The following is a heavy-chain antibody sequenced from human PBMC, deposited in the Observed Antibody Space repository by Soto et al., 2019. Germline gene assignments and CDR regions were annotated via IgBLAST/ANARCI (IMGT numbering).Heavy chain of an antibody. CDR3: AEEEVAVVVSAPFDY. CDR2: ISYDGSNK. CDR1: GFTFRSYG. Sequence: QVQLVESGGGVVQPGRSLRLSCAASGFTFRSYGMHWVRQAPGKGLEWVAVISYDGSNKYYADSVKGRFTISRDNSENTLYLQMNDLRAECMDVYYCAEEEVAVVVSAPFDYGGEGTLGTVSS. V-gene: IGHV3-30*18. D-gene: IGHD2-21*02. J-gene: IGHJ4*02.